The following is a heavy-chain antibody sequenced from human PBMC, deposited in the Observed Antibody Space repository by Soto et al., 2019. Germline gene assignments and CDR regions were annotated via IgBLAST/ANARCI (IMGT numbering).Heavy chain of an antibody. D-gene: IGHD2-21*01. CDR1: GYSFTDSY. Sequence: ASVKVSCKASGYSFTDSYVHWVRQAPGQGLQWMGWINPKSGGTKYVHRFQGRVTMTSDTSINTVHMELRRLRSDDTAVYFCAREFVVKTLLNAGSLHFDNWGLGTLVTVSS. V-gene: IGHV1-2*02. CDR2: INPKSGGT. J-gene: IGHJ4*02. CDR3: AREFVVKTLLNAGSLHFDN.